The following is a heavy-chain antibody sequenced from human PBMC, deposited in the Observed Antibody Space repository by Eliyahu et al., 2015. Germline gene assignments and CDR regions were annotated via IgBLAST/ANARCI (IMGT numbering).Heavy chain of an antibody. CDR3: ARGYYYGMDV. J-gene: IGHJ6*02. CDR2: INSDGSST. CDR1: GLTFSTXW. Sequence: EVQVVESGGGLVQPGGSLRLSCAASGLTFSTXWMXWVRQAPGKGLVWVSRINSDGSSTNYADPVKGRFTITRDNAKNTLYLQMNSLRVEDTAVYYCARGYYYGMDVWGQGTTVTVS. V-gene: IGHV3-74*01.